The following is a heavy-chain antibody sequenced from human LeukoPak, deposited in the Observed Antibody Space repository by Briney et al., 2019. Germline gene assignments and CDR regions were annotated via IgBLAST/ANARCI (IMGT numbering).Heavy chain of an antibody. V-gene: IGHV3-30*01. D-gene: IGHD6-13*01. CDR2: ISYDGSNK. CDR1: GFTLSTFA. J-gene: IGHJ2*01. Sequence: PGRSLRPSCAASGFTLSTFAMHWVRQAPGKGLEWLAVISYDGSNKYYADSVKGRFTISRDNSKNTLYLQMNSLRAEDTTVYYCARALGIAARGGYFDLWGRGTLVTVSS. CDR3: ARALGIAARGGYFDL.